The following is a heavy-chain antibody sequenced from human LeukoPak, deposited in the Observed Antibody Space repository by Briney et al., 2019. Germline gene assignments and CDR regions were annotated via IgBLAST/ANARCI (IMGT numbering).Heavy chain of an antibody. D-gene: IGHD2-2*03. CDR3: AKADHPWITYWFDP. CDR1: GFTFNNFA. CDR2: ISGSGGST. J-gene: IGHJ5*02. V-gene: IGHV3-23*01. Sequence: GGSLRLSCLASGFTFNNFAMNWVRQAPGKGLEWVSAISGSGGSTYYADSVMGRFTISRDNSKNTLYLQMNSLRAEDTAVYYCAKADHPWITYWFDPWGQGTLVTVSS.